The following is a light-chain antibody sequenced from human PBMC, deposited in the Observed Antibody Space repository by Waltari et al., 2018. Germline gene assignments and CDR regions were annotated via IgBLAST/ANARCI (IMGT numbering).Light chain of an antibody. Sequence: LMTQSPDSLAVSLGERAHINCKSSQSVLYNLNNKIYLAWYLQKPGQPPKLLIYWAAIRESGVPDRFSGSGSGTDFTLTISSLQAEDVGVYYCQQYYSTPQTFGQGTKVEIK. CDR1: QSVLYNLNNKIY. V-gene: IGKV4-1*01. CDR2: WAA. J-gene: IGKJ1*01. CDR3: QQYYSTPQT.